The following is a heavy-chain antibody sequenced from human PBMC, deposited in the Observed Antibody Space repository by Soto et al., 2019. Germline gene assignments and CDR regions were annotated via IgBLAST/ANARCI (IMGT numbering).Heavy chain of an antibody. CDR1: GGSISSYY. J-gene: IGHJ5*02. Sequence: SETLSLTCTVSGGSISSYYWSWIRQPPGKGLEWIGYIYYSGSTNYNPSLKSRVTISVDTSKNQFSLKLSSVTAADTAVYYCARERVGYCTNGVCFAHKCFDPWGQGPLVTVSS. D-gene: IGHD2-8*01. CDR2: IYYSGST. V-gene: IGHV4-59*01. CDR3: ARERVGYCTNGVCFAHKCFDP.